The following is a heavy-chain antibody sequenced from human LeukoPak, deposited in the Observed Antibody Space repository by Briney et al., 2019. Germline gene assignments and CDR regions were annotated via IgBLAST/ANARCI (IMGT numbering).Heavy chain of an antibody. J-gene: IGHJ4*02. CDR1: GFTFSSHG. Sequence: GGSPRLSCAASGFTFSSHGMNWVRQAPGKGLEWVSGIIPSGHTTYYADSVRGRFTISRDNSRNTLYLQMNSLRAEDTAVYYCAKDDRWLQFCCWGQGTPVTVSA. V-gene: IGHV3-23*01. CDR3: AKDDRWLQFCC. CDR2: IIPSGHTT. D-gene: IGHD5-24*01.